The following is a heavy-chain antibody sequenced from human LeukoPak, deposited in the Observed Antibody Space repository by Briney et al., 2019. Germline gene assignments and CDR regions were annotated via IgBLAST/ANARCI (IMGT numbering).Heavy chain of an antibody. CDR2: ISLAGQT. J-gene: IGHJ4*02. D-gene: IGHD1-26*01. CDR1: GGSISGTNW. Sequence: SETLSLTCGVSGGSISGTNWWSGVRQPPGQGLEWIGEISLAGQTNYNPSLNGRVTMSLDKSSNQLSLHLTFVTAADTATYFCSRESGPFCPFGYWGQGTLVIVSS. CDR3: SRESGPFCPFGY. V-gene: IGHV4/OR15-8*02.